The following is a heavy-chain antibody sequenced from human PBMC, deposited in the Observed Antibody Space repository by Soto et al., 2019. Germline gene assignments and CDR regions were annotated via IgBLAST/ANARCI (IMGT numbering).Heavy chain of an antibody. CDR3: AKVMGVRGVTSGADY. Sequence: QVQLVESGGGVAQPGRSLRLSCAASGFTFSSYGMHWVRQAPGKGLEWVALISYDGSDNYYAGSVKGRFTISRDNSKNTLYLQMNSLRAEDTAVYYCAKVMGVRGVTSGADYWGQGTLVTVSS. J-gene: IGHJ4*02. CDR2: ISYDGSDN. CDR1: GFTFSSYG. V-gene: IGHV3-30*18. D-gene: IGHD3-10*01.